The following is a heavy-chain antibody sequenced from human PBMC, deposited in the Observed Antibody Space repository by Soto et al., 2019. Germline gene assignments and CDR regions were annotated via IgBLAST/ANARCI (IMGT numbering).Heavy chain of an antibody. CDR3: AREKDSSSSLIDY. Sequence: GGSLRLSCAASGFTFSSYAMHWVRQAPGKGLEWVAVISYDGSNKYYADSVKGRFTISRDNSKNTLYLQMNSLRAEDTAVYYCAREKDSSSSLIDYWGQGTLVTVSS. J-gene: IGHJ4*02. V-gene: IGHV3-30-3*01. CDR1: GFTFSSYA. CDR2: ISYDGSNK. D-gene: IGHD6-13*01.